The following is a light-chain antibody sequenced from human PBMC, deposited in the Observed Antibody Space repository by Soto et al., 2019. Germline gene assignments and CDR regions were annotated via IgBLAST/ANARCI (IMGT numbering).Light chain of an antibody. V-gene: IGKV4-1*01. J-gene: IGKJ2*01. CDR1: QNVLYSSNNKNY. CDR2: WAS. Sequence: DIVMTQSPDSLAVSLGERATINCKSSQNVLYSSNNKNYLSWFQLKPGQPPQLIIYWASTRESGVPDRFSGSGSATTFTLTISSLQAEDVAVYYCPQYYSAPYTFGQGTKLEIK. CDR3: PQYYSAPYT.